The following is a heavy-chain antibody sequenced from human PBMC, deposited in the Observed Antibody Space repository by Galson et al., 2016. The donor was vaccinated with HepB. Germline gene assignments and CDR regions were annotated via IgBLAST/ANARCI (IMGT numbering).Heavy chain of an antibody. Sequence: SLRLSCAASGFTFRNYGMTWVRQAPGKGLEVVSSISRGGDSTDYADSVKGRFTISRDNSKNTLSLQMNSLTAADTAIYYCVQGSTAPAVWGKGTTVTVSS. CDR2: ISRGGDST. J-gene: IGHJ6*04. D-gene: IGHD2-2*01. CDR3: VQGSTAPAV. V-gene: IGHV3-23*01. CDR1: GFTFRNYG.